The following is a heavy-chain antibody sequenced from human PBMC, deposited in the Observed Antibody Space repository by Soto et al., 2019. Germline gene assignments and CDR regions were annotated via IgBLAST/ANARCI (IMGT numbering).Heavy chain of an antibody. CDR2: IRSKANGYAT. J-gene: IGHJ4*02. D-gene: IGHD3-22*01. CDR1: GFTFSGSA. Sequence: PGESLKISCAASGFTFSGSAMHWVRQASGKGLEWVGRIRSKANGYATAYAASVKGRFTISRDDSKNTAYLQMNSLKTEDTAVYYCTSRYYYDSSGYRPSVDFDYWGQGTLVTVSS. V-gene: IGHV3-73*01. CDR3: TSRYYYDSSGYRPSVDFDY.